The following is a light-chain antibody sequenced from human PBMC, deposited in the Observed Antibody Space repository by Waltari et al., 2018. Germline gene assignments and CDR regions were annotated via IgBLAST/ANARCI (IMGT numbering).Light chain of an antibody. V-gene: IGKV1-39*01. Sequence: QMTQSPSSLSASVGDRVTIACRARQIVSTYLNWYRHKPGKAPELLIFAASSLQSGVPSRFSGSGSGTDFTLTISSLQAEDFATYYCQQSYTPPPTFGQGTRLDIK. CDR1: QIVSTY. CDR2: AAS. J-gene: IGKJ5*01. CDR3: QQSYTPPPT.